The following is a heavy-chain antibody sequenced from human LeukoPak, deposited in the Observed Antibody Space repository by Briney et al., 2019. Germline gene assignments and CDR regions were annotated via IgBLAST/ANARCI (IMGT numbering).Heavy chain of an antibody. CDR2: ISSSGSTI. V-gene: IGHV3-11*01. D-gene: IGHD2-21*02. J-gene: IGHJ3*02. CDR1: GFTFSDYY. CDR3: ARDQCGGDCYPRGAFDI. Sequence: PGGSLRLSCAASGFTFSDYYMSWIRQAPGKVLEWVSYISSSGSTIYYADSVKGRFTISRDNAKNSLFLQMNSLRAEDTAVYYCARDQCGGDCYPRGAFDIWGQGTMVTVSS.